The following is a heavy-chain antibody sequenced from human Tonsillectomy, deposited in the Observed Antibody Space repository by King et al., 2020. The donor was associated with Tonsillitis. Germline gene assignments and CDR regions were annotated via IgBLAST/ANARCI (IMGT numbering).Heavy chain of an antibody. CDR2: IYPGDSDT. Sequence: QLVQSGAEVKKPGESLKISCKGSGYSFTSYWIGWVRQMPGKSLEWMGIIYPGDSDTRYSPSVQGQVTISADKSISTAYLQWSSLKASDTAMYYCASPSSDDNSYYYGMDVWGQGTTVTVSS. CDR3: ASPSSDDNSYYYGMDV. CDR1: GYSFTSYW. V-gene: IGHV5-51*01. J-gene: IGHJ6*02. D-gene: IGHD1-20*01.